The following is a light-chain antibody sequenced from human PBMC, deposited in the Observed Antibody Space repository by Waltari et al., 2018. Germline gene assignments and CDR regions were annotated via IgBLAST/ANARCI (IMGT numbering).Light chain of an antibody. CDR2: GND. CDR3: AAWDDTLSGHSV. J-gene: IGLJ1*01. CDR1: HSNIGANF. V-gene: IGLV1-47*01. Sequence: QSVLTQPPSASGTPGQRVTIPCSGSHSNIGANFVYWYRQFPGTSPKLLIYGNDKRPSGVPERFSGSKSGSSASLVISGLRSEDEADYYCAAWDDTLSGHSVFGTGTKVTVL.